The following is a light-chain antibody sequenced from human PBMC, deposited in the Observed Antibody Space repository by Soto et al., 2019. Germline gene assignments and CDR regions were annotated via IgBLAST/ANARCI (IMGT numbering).Light chain of an antibody. J-gene: IGKJ1*01. V-gene: IGKV3-20*01. CDR1: QSVSSSY. CDR3: QQYGSSPRT. Sequence: EIVLTQSPGTLVLSPGDRATLCCRGSQSVSSSYLAWYQQKPGQAPRLLIYDASNRATGIPARFSGSGSGTDFTLTISRLEPEDFAVYFCQQYGSSPRTFGQGTKVDIK. CDR2: DAS.